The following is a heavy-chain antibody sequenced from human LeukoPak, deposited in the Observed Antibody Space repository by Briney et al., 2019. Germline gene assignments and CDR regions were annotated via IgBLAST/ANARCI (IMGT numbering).Heavy chain of an antibody. Sequence: GGTLRLSCAASGFTFSSYGMSWVRQAPGKGLEWVSAISGSGGSTYYADSVEGRFTISRDNSKNTLYLQMNSLRAEDTAVYFCLYGGYFQHWGQGTLVTVSS. D-gene: IGHD3-16*01. V-gene: IGHV3-23*01. CDR3: LYGGYFQH. CDR2: ISGSGGST. J-gene: IGHJ1*01. CDR1: GFTFSSYG.